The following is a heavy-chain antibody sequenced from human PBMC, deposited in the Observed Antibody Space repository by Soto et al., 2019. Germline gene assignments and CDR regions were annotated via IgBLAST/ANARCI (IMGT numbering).Heavy chain of an antibody. V-gene: IGHV1-2*04. J-gene: IGHJ5*02. D-gene: IGHD6-6*01. CDR1: GYTFTGYY. Sequence: ASVKVSYKASGYTFTGYYMHWVRQAPGQGLEWMGWINPNSGGTNYAQKFQGWVTMTRDTSISTAYMELSRLRSEDTAVYYCARRIAARYNWFDPWGRGTLVTVSS. CDR3: ARRIAARYNWFDP. CDR2: INPNSGGT.